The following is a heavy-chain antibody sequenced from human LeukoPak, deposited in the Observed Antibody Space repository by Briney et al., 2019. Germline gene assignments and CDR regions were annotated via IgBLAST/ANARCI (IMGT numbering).Heavy chain of an antibody. J-gene: IGHJ4*02. CDR3: ATDRMWYSSSWYYFDY. Sequence: ASVKVSCKVSGYTLTELSMHWVRQAPGKGLEWMGVFDPEDGETIYAQKFQGRVTMTEDTSTDTAYMELSSLRSEDTAVYYCATDRMWYSSSWYYFDYWGQGTLVTVSS. D-gene: IGHD6-13*01. CDR2: FDPEDGET. V-gene: IGHV1-24*01. CDR1: GYTLTELS.